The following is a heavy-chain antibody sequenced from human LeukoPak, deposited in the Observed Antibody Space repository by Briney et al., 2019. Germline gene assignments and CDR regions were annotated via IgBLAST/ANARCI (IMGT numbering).Heavy chain of an antibody. J-gene: IGHJ4*02. Sequence: PSETLSLTCTVSGGSISSGDYYWRWIRQPPGKGLEWIGYIYYSGSTYYNPSLKSRVTISVDTSKNQFSLKLSSVTAADTAVYYCASRGHSSSWYRGSFGYWGQGTLVIVSS. V-gene: IGHV4-30-4*01. D-gene: IGHD6-13*01. CDR2: IYYSGST. CDR1: GGSISSGDYY. CDR3: ASRGHSSSWYRGSFGY.